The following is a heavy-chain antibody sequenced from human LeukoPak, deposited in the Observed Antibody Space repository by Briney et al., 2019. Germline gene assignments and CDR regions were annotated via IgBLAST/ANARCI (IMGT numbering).Heavy chain of an antibody. D-gene: IGHD2-2*01. J-gene: IGHJ4*02. CDR3: AKAYCSSTSCYADY. Sequence: ASVKVSCKASGYTFTSYGISWVRQAPGQGLEWMGWISAYNGNTNYAQKLQGRVTMTTDTSTSTAYMELRSLRSDDTAVYYCAKAYCSSTSCYADYWGQGTLVTVPS. CDR1: GYTFTSYG. V-gene: IGHV1-18*01. CDR2: ISAYNGNT.